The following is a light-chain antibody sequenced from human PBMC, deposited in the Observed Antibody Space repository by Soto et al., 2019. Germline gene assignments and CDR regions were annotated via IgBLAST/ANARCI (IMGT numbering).Light chain of an antibody. CDR1: QSINTF. CDR2: DAS. CDR3: QQRSNWPT. Sequence: EVLLTQSPATLSVSPGESVTLSCRASQSINTFLAWYQQKPGQAPRLLIYDASNRATGIPARFSGSGSGTDFTLTISSLEPEDFAVYYCQQRSNWPTFGQGTKLEI. J-gene: IGKJ2*01. V-gene: IGKV3-11*01.